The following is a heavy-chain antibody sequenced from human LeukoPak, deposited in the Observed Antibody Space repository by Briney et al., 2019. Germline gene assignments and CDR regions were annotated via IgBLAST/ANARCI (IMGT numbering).Heavy chain of an antibody. D-gene: IGHD6-13*01. CDR2: ISDNGGGT. V-gene: IGHV3-23*01. J-gene: IGHJ4*02. CDR3: AKRGLVAAAGRFLGY. Sequence: GGSLRLSCAASGFTFSSYAMNWVRQAPGTGLEWVSSISDNGGGTYYADSVKGRFTISRDNSKNTLYLQMNSLRAHDTAVYYCAKRGLVAAAGRFLGYWGQGALVTVSS. CDR1: GFTFSSYA.